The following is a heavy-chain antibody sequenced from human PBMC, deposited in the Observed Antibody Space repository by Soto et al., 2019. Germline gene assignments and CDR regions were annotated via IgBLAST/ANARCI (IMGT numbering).Heavy chain of an antibody. V-gene: IGHV3-15*07. CDR3: TTARKGYCSGGSCCAFFDY. D-gene: IGHD2-15*01. Sequence: LSLTCAASGFTFSNAWMNWVRQAPGKGLEWVGRIKSKTDGGTTDYAAPVKGRFTISRDDSKNTLYLQMNSLKTEDTAVYYCTTARKGYCSGGSCCAFFDYWGQGTLVTVSS. CDR2: IKSKTDGGTT. CDR1: GFTFSNAW. J-gene: IGHJ4*02.